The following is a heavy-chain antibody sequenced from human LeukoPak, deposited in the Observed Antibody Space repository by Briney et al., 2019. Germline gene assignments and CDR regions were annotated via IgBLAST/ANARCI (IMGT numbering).Heavy chain of an antibody. Sequence: PGGSLRLSCTASGFTLGDYYMSWFRQAPGKGLEWVSYITNTGSSIYYADSVKGRFTISRDNAKNSLYLQMNSLRAEDTAVYYCARDWGAYYGGNPGCWGQGTLVTVSS. D-gene: IGHD4-23*01. CDR1: GFTLGDYY. J-gene: IGHJ4*02. CDR2: ITNTGSSI. CDR3: ARDWGAYYGGNPGC. V-gene: IGHV3-11*01.